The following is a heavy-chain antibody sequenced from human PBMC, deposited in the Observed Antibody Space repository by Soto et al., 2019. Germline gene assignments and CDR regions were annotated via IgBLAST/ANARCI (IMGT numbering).Heavy chain of an antibody. CDR2: ISGSGGST. CDR1: GFTFSSYR. J-gene: IGHJ3*02. V-gene: IGHV3-23*01. CDR3: AKQYYDALDAFDI. Sequence: GSLRLSCAASGFTFSSYRINWVRQAPGKGLEWVSAISGSGGSTYYADSVKGRFTISRDNSKNTLYLQMNSLRAEDTAVYYCAKQYYDALDAFDIWGQGTMVTVSS. D-gene: IGHD3-3*01.